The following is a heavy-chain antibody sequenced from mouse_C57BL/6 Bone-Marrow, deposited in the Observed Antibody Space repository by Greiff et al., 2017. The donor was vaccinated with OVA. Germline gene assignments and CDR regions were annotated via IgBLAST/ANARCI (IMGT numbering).Heavy chain of an antibody. Sequence: EVQVVESGGDLVKPGGSLKLSCAASGFTFSSYGMSWVRQTPDKRLEWVATISSGGSYTYYPDSVKGRFTISRDNAKNTLYLQMSSLKSEDTAMYYCARHDSSGYYAMDYWGQGTLVTVSS. V-gene: IGHV5-6*01. CDR2: ISSGGSYT. CDR1: GFTFSSYG. CDR3: ARHDSSGYYAMDY. D-gene: IGHD3-2*02. J-gene: IGHJ4*01.